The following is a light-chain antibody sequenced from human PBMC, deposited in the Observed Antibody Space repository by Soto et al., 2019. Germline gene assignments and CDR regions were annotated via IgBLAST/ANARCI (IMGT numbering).Light chain of an antibody. CDR2: EVT. J-gene: IGLJ2*01. V-gene: IGLV2-8*01. CDR3: SSFAGGGNPVL. CDR1: SSDVGGYNY. Sequence: QSALTQPPSASGSLGQSVTISCTGTSSDVGGYNYVSWHQQHPGKAPKVMIYEVTERPPGVPDRFSGSKSGNTASLTVSGLQAEDEDDYYCSSFAGGGNPVLLGGGTKLTVL.